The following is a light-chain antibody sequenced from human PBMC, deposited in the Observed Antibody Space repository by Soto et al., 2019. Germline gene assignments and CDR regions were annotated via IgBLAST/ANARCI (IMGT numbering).Light chain of an antibody. CDR3: SSYSSSSTPDV. CDR1: SSDVGGSNY. J-gene: IGLJ2*01. Sequence: QSVLTQPASVSGSPGQSITISCTGTSSDVGGSNYISWYQQHPGRAPKLVIYDVSSRPSGVSNRFSGSKSGNTASLTISGLQAEDEADYYCSSYSSSSTPDVFGGGTQLTVL. V-gene: IGLV2-14*03. CDR2: DVS.